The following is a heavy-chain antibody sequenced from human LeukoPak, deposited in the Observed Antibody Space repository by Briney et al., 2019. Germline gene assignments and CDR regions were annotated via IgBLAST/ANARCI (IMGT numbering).Heavy chain of an antibody. V-gene: IGHV1-69*04. J-gene: IGHJ4*02. D-gene: IGHD3-16*02. CDR1: GGTFSSYA. CDR2: IIPILGIA. CDR3: ARDQVQKDDYVWGSYRPHSDY. Sequence: SVKVSCKASGGTFSSYAISWVRQAPGQGLEWMGRIIPILGIANYAQKFQGRVTITADKSTSTAYMELSSLRSEDTAVYYCARDQVQKDDYVWGSYRPHSDYWGQGTLVTVSS.